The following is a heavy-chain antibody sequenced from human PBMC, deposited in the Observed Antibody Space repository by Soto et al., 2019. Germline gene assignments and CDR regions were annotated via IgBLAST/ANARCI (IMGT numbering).Heavy chain of an antibody. J-gene: IGHJ4*02. CDR2: INPDTGGT. CDR1: GYTFNTYY. D-gene: IGHD6-13*01. Sequence: GASVKVSCKASGYTFNTYYIHWVRQVPGQGLEWIGWINPDTGGTNYRQKFQGRVTMTRDMSISTAYMELSRLTSDDTAVYYCAAGSSWYPFDYWGQGTLVTVSS. CDR3: AAGSSWYPFDY. V-gene: IGHV1-2*02.